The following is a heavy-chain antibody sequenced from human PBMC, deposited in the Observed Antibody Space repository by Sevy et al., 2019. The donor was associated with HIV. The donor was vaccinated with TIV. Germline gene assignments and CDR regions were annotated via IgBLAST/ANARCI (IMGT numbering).Heavy chain of an antibody. CDR3: ARGPDYYDSSGYYYQ. CDR2: INSISTYI. V-gene: IGHV3-21*01. CDR1: GFTFSSYS. Sequence: GGSLRLSCAASGFTFSSYSMHWVRQAPGQGLEWVSSINSISTYIYYADSVKGRFTISRDNAKNSLYLQMNSLRAEDTAVYYCARGPDYYDSSGYYYQWGQGTLVTVSS. D-gene: IGHD3-22*01. J-gene: IGHJ4*02.